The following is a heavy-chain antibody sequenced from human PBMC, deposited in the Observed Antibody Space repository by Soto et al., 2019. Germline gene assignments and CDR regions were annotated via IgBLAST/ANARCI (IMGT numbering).Heavy chain of an antibody. Sequence: QVQLVQSGAEVKKPGASVKVSCKASGYTFTSYYIRWVRQAPGQGLEWMGWISAYNGNTNYAQKLQGRVTMTTDTSTRTAYMELRSLSADDTAVYYCARDLMPVDSWGQGTLITVSS. V-gene: IGHV1-18*01. D-gene: IGHD2-2*01. J-gene: IGHJ4*02. CDR3: ARDLMPVDS. CDR2: ISAYNGNT. CDR1: GYTFTSYY.